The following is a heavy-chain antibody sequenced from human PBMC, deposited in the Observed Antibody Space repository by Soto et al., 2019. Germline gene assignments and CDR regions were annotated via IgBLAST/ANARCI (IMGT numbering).Heavy chain of an antibody. Sequence: SETLSLTCTVSGGSISSSSYYWGWIRQPPGKGLERIASIHYSGSTYYSPSLKSRVTISVDTSVNQFSLKLSSVTAADTAVYYCARRGGKYGDYHWYFDLWGRGTLVTVSS. D-gene: IGHD4-17*01. CDR2: IHYSGST. V-gene: IGHV4-39*01. CDR3: ARRGGKYGDYHWYFDL. CDR1: GGSISSSSYY. J-gene: IGHJ2*01.